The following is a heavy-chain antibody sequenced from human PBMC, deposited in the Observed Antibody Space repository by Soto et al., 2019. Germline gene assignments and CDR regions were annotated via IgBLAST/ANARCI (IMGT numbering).Heavy chain of an antibody. CDR1: GFSFSNAW. CDR3: TSGTGKSDFDY. Sequence: EVQLVESGGGLVKPGGSLRLSCAASGFSFSNAWMSWVRQAPGKGLEWVGRIKSKTEGGTRDFPAPVKGRFAISRDDSKNTVYLQMDSLKIEDSAVYYCTSGTGKSDFDYWGLGTLVTVSS. J-gene: IGHJ4*02. CDR2: IKSKTEGGTR. V-gene: IGHV3-15*01. D-gene: IGHD3-3*01.